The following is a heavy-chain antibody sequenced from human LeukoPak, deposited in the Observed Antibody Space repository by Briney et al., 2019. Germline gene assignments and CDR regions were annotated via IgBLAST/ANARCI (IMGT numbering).Heavy chain of an antibody. CDR3: ARAIPPEGTMIVVVITTYYYGMDV. CDR2: ISSSSSYI. D-gene: IGHD3-22*01. CDR1: GFTFSSYS. V-gene: IGHV3-21*01. Sequence: GVSLRLSCAASGFTFSSYSMNWVRQAPGKGLEWVSSISSSSSYIYYADSVKGRFTISRDNAKNSLYLQMNSLRAEDTAVYYCARAIPPEGTMIVVVITTYYYGMDVWGQGTTVTVSS. J-gene: IGHJ6*02.